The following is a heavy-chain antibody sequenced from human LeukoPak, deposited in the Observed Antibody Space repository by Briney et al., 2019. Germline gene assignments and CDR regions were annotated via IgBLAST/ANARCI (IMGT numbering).Heavy chain of an antibody. V-gene: IGHV3-64*04. CDR1: GFTSCSYA. CDR3: ARDGGGVVVVVAATTGTGMDV. J-gene: IGHJ6*04. Sequence: PVGTPRLSSSASGFTSCSYAMHWVREAPGPGLKYVSAISSNGGSAYYADSVKGRFTISRDNAKNSLYLQMNSLRAEDTAAYYCARDGGGVVVVVAATTGTGMDVWGKATTVTVSS. CDR2: ISSNGGSA. D-gene: IGHD2-15*01.